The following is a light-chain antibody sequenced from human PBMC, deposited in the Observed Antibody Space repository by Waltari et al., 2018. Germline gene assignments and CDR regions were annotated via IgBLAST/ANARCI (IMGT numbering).Light chain of an antibody. J-gene: IGLJ2*01. CDR1: SSDVGRYNY. CDR3: SSYAGSNNVV. V-gene: IGLV2-8*01. CDR2: EVS. Sequence: QSALTQPPSASGSPGQSVTISRTGTSSDVGRYNYVPWYQQHPGKAPKLMIYEVSKRPSGVPARLSGSKSGNTASLTVSGLQAEDEADYYCSSYAGSNNVVFGGGTKLTVL.